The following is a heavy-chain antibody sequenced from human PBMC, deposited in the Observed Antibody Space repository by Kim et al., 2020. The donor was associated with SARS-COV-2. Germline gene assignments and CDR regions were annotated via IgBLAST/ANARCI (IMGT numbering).Heavy chain of an antibody. D-gene: IGHD2-2*01. CDR3: ARLMEVVNVGGPDS. Sequence: PSLKSRVTISVNTSKNQFALKLSSVTAADTAVYYWARLMEVVNVGGPDSWGQGTMVNVSS. V-gene: IGHV4-39*01. J-gene: IGHJ3*02.